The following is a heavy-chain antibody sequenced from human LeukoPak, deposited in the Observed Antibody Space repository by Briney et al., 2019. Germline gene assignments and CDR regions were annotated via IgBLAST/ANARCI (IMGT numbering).Heavy chain of an antibody. J-gene: IGHJ4*02. CDR2: FDPEDGET. V-gene: IGHV1-24*01. CDR1: GYTLTELS. D-gene: IGHD5-12*01. CDR3: ATPYSSRGYSGYGQFDY. Sequence: ASVKVSCKVSGYTLTELSMHWVRQAPGKGLEWMGGFDPEDGETIYAQKFQGRVTMTEDTSTDTAYMELSSLRFEDTAVYYCATPYSSRGYSGYGQFDYWGQGTLVTVSS.